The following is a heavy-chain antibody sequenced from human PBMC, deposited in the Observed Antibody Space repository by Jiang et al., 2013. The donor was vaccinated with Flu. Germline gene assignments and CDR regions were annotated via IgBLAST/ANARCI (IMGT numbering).Heavy chain of an antibody. D-gene: IGHD3-10*01. CDR1: GGSISSTNW. CDR2: IHHSGRN. V-gene: IGHV4-4*02. CDR3: AGNRGGGSFFEY. J-gene: IGHJ4*02. Sequence: GSGLVKPSGTLSLTCSVSGGSISSTNWWAWVRQTPGKGLEWIGEIHHSGRNNYNPSLETRVTISLDESKNLFSLDLKSVTAADTAVYYCAGNRGGGSFFEYWGQGTLVTVSS.